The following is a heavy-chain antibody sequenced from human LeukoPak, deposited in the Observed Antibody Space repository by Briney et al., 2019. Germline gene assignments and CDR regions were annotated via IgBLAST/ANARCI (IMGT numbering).Heavy chain of an antibody. CDR2: ISASDTYI. D-gene: IGHD3-16*01. CDR3: ARVEGAPPYSDY. Sequence: GGSLRLSCAASGFIFSGYSMNWVRQAPGKGLEWVSSISASDTYINYADSLKGRFTISRDNAKNSLYLQMNSLRDEDTAVYYCARVEGAPPYSDYWGQGTLVTVSS. CDR1: GFIFSGYS. J-gene: IGHJ4*02. V-gene: IGHV3-21*01.